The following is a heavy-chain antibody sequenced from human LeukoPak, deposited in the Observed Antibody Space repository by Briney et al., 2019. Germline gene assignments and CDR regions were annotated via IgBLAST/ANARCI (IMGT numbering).Heavy chain of an antibody. D-gene: IGHD3-10*01. CDR1: GGSIRSYF. CDR3: ARPHPLYGAGSFVF. V-gene: IGHV4-59*08. Sequence: SETLSLTCTVSGGSIRSYFWSWIRQLPGKGLEWIGHIYHIGTTNYNPSLKGRVTISIDTSNSQFSLKLNSVTAADTAVYYCARPHPLYGAGSFVFWGQGTVVAVPA. J-gene: IGHJ4*02. CDR2: IYHIGTT.